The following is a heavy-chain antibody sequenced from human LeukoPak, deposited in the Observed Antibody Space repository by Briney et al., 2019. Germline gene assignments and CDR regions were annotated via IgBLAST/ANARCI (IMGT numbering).Heavy chain of an antibody. CDR3: ARDVEMATIKVGLYYFDY. CDR2: IIPILGIA. Sequence: SVKVSCKASGGTFSSYAISWVRQAPGQGLEWMGRIIPILGIANYAQKFQGRVTITADKSTSTAYMELSSLRSEDTAVYYCARDVEMATIKVGLYYFDYWGQGTLVTASS. D-gene: IGHD5-24*01. V-gene: IGHV1-69*04. J-gene: IGHJ4*02. CDR1: GGTFSSYA.